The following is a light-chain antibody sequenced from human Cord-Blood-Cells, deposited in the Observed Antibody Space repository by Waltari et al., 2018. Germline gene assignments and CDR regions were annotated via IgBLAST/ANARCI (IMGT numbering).Light chain of an antibody. Sequence: DIQMTQSPSSLSASVADRVTITCRANQSISSYLNWYQQKPGKAPKLLIYAASSLQSGVPSRFSGSGSGTDFTLTISSLQPEDFATYYCQQSYSTPPWTFGQGTKVEIK. CDR2: AAS. J-gene: IGKJ1*01. CDR1: QSISSY. CDR3: QQSYSTPPWT. V-gene: IGKV1-39*01.